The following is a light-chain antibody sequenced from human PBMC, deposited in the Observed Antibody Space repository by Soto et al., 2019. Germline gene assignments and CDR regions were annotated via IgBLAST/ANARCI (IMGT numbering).Light chain of an antibody. CDR3: MQARQTPWT. CDR1: QSLLHSNGYNY. CDR2: LGS. J-gene: IGKJ1*01. Sequence: DLVMTQSPLSLPVTPGEPASISCRSSQSLLHSNGYNYLDWYLQKPGQSPQLLIYLGSNRASGVPDRFSGSGSGTDFTLKISRVEAEDVGVYYCMQARQTPWTFGQGTKVEIK. V-gene: IGKV2-28*01.